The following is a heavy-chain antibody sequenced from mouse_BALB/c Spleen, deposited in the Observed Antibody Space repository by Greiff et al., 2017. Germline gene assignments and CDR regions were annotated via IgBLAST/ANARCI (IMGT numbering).Heavy chain of an antibody. CDR1: GFTFSSYA. CDR3: ARHDVGNYWYFDV. J-gene: IGHJ1*01. CDR2: ISSGGSYT. D-gene: IGHD1-1*02. Sequence: EVQVVESGGGLVKPGGSLKLSCAASGFTFSSYAMSWVRQTPEKRLEWVATISSGGSYTYYPDSVKGRFTISRDNAKNTLYLQMSSLRSEDTAMYYCARHDVGNYWYFDVWGAGTTVTVSS. V-gene: IGHV5-9-3*01.